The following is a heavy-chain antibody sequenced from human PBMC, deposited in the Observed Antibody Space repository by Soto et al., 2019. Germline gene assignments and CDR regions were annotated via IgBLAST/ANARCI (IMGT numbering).Heavy chain of an antibody. V-gene: IGHV1-3*01. J-gene: IGHJ5*02. Sequence: QVQLVQSGAEVKKPGASVRVSCEANGFTFRSYVVHWLRQAPGQRFEWMGWVNAGNGNTKYSQKFQGRLRLTRDTSASASYMELDSLTSEDTSVYFCALGMAALLGWFEAWGQGTLVTVSS. CDR1: GFTFRSYV. CDR2: VNAGNGNT. D-gene: IGHD6-19*01. CDR3: ALGMAALLGWFEA.